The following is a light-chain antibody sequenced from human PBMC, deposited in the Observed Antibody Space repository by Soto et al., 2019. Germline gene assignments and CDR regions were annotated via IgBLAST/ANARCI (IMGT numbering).Light chain of an antibody. Sequence: QSVLTQPPSASGTPGQRVTISCSGSTSNIVSNTVNWYQQLPGTAPKLLIFNNNQRPSGVPDRVSVSKSGTSASLAISGLQSEDEADYYCAAWDDSLKGPVFGGGTKLTVL. J-gene: IGLJ3*02. CDR3: AAWDDSLKGPV. CDR1: TSNIVSNT. CDR2: NNN. V-gene: IGLV1-44*01.